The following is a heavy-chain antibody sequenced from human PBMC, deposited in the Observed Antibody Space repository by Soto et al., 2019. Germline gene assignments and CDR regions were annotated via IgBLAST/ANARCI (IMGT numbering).Heavy chain of an antibody. J-gene: IGHJ3*02. CDR1: GCTFSSYG. CDR3: ARESGRGSGSYHELDI. V-gene: IGHV3-33*01. D-gene: IGHD1-26*01. CDR2: IWYDGSNK. Sequence: GGSLRLSCAASGCTFSSYGMHWVRQAPGKGLEWVAVIWYDGSNKYYADSVKGRFTISRDNSKNTLYLQTNSLRAEDMAVYYCARESGRGSGSYHELDIWGQGTMVPVSS.